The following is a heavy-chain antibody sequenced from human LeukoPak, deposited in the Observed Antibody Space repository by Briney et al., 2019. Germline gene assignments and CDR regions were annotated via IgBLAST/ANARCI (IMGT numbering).Heavy chain of an antibody. V-gene: IGHV2-70*11. CDR3: ARTNTDVDRVFDY. J-gene: IGHJ4*02. CDR1: GFSISTSKMC. D-gene: IGHD5-18*01. Sequence: SGPTLVNPTQTLTLTCTLSGFSISTSKMCVNWIRQPPGKSLEWLARIDWDGDTWYSTSLKTRLTISKDTSKNQVVLRMTNMDPVDTATYYCARTNTDVDRVFDYWGQGTLVTVSS. CDR2: IDWDGDT.